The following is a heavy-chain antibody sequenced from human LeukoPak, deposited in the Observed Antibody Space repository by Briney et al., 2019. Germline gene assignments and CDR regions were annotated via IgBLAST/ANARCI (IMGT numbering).Heavy chain of an antibody. CDR3: ATDLIHYYASGAKT. CDR2: ISTSGSYI. V-gene: IGHV3-21*01. J-gene: IGHJ5*02. CDR1: GLTFCNYD. Sequence: GGSLRLSCAASGLTFCNYDMIWVRQAPGKGLEWVSSISTSGSYIYYANSMKGRFTISRDNAKNSLYLQMNSLRVEDSAVYYCATDLIHYYASGAKTWGQGTLVTVSS. D-gene: IGHD3-10*01.